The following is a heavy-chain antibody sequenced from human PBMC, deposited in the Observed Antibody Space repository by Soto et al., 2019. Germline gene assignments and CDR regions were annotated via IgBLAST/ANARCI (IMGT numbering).Heavy chain of an antibody. CDR3: ARDGPQSHYDFWSGYYTGPRFDY. CDR2: INPNSGGT. CDR1: GYTFTGYY. Sequence: ASVKVSCKASGYTFTGYYMHWVRQAPGQGLEWMGWINPNSGGTSYAQKFQGWVTMTRDTSISTAYMELSRLRSDDTAVYYCARDGPQSHYDFWSGYYTGPRFDYWGQGTLVTVSS. V-gene: IGHV1-2*04. J-gene: IGHJ4*02. D-gene: IGHD3-3*01.